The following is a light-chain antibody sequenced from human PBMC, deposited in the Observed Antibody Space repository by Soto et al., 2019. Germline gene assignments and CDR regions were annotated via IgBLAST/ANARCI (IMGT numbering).Light chain of an antibody. J-gene: IGKJ1*01. CDR3: HQYFDWPRGT. CDR2: GTS. V-gene: IGKV3-15*01. Sequence: EIVVTQSPATLSVSPGERATLSCRVSQSVNGHLAWYQQRPGQAPRLLIYGTSTRATDVPLRFSGGGSGTEFPLTISSPQSEDFAVYLCHQYFDWPRGTFGQGTKLEI. CDR1: QSVNGH.